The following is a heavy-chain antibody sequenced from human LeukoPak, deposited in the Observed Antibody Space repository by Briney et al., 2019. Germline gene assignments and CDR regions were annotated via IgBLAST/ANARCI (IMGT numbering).Heavy chain of an antibody. J-gene: IGHJ5*02. Sequence: PGGSLRLSCAASGFTFSSYGMHWVRQAPGKGLEWVAVISYDGSNKYYADSVKGRFTISRDNSKNTLYLQMNSLRAEDTAVYYCAKDGGSSSSGWFDPWGQGTLVTVSS. CDR1: GFTFSSYG. V-gene: IGHV3-30*18. CDR2: ISYDGSNK. D-gene: IGHD6-6*01. CDR3: AKDGGSSSSGWFDP.